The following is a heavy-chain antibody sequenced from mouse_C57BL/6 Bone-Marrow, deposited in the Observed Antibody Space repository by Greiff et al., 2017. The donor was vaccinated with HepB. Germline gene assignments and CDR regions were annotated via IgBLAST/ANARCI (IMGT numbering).Heavy chain of an antibody. CDR1: GFTFSSYG. D-gene: IGHD3-2*02. CDR2: ISSGGSYT. Sequence: EVQGVESGGDLVKPGGSLKLSCAASGFTFSSYGMSWVRQTPDKRLEWVATISSGGSYTYYPDSVKGRFTISRDNAKNTLYLQMSSLKSEDTAMYYCALELRLPAWFAYWGQGTLVTVSA. CDR3: ALELRLPAWFAY. J-gene: IGHJ3*01. V-gene: IGHV5-6*01.